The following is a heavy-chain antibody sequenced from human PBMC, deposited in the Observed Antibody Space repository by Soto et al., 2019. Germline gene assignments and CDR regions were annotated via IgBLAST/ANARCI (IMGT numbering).Heavy chain of an antibody. CDR2: INPNSGGT. CDR3: ARGLATTARYNWFDP. D-gene: IGHD5-12*01. V-gene: IGHV1-2*04. J-gene: IGHJ5*02. Sequence: VASVKVSCKASGYTFTGYYMHWVRQAPGQGLEWMGWINPNSGGTNYAQKFQGWVTMTRDTSISTAYMELSRLRSDDTAVYYCARGLATTARYNWFDPWGQGTLVTVSS. CDR1: GYTFTGYY.